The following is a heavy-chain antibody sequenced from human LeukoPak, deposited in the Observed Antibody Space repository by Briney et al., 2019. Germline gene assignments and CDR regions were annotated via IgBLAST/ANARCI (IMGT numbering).Heavy chain of an antibody. CDR1: GGSIGSYY. Sequence: SETLSLTCTVSGGSIGSYYWSWIRQPPGKGLEWIGYSYCSGGTNYNPSLMSRVTISVDTSKNQFSLKLSSVTAADTAIYYCARGSSTLWRWGQGTLVTVSS. J-gene: IGHJ4*02. D-gene: IGHD2-21*01. CDR3: ARGSSTLWR. V-gene: IGHV4-59*01. CDR2: SYCSGGT.